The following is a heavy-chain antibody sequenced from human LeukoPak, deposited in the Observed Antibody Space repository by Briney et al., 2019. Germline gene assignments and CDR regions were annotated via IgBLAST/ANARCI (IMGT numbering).Heavy chain of an antibody. V-gene: IGHV3-48*04. CDR3: ARDLGIAVAGWYYFDY. Sequence: GGSLRLSCAASGFTFSSFRMNWIRQAPGKGLEWISYISYTNRTIYYADSVKGRFTISRDNTKNSLSLQMNSLRPEDTAVYYCARDLGIAVAGWYYFDYWGQGTLVTVSS. J-gene: IGHJ4*02. CDR2: ISYTNRTI. CDR1: GFTFSSFR. D-gene: IGHD6-19*01.